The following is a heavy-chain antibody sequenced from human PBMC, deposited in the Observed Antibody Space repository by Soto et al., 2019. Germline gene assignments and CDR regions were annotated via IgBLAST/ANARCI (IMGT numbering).Heavy chain of an antibody. CDR1: GYTFTRYA. D-gene: IGHD5-18*01. Sequence: QVQLVQSGAEVKKPGASVKVSCKASGYTFTRYAMHWVRQAPGQRPEWMGWINAGNGNTKYSQKLQGRVTITRDTAASTAYMEVSKLRSEDTAGYYGARATVGGVTTVDTAVVDVDYWGQGTLVTVSA. CDR3: ARATVGGVTTVDTAVVDVDY. V-gene: IGHV1-3*01. J-gene: IGHJ4*02. CDR2: INAGNGNT.